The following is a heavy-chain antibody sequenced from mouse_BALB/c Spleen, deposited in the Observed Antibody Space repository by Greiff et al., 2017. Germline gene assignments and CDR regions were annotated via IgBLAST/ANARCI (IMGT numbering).Heavy chain of an antibody. CDR1: GYSITSDYA. CDR3: ARGGNFEAWFAY. V-gene: IGHV3-2*02. Sequence: EVQLQESGPGLVKPSQSLSLICTVTGYSITSDYAWNWIRQFPGNKLEWMGYISYSGSTSYNPSLKSRISITRDTSKNQFFLQLNSVTTEDTATYYCARGGNFEAWFAYWGQGTLVTVSA. D-gene: IGHD2-1*01. CDR2: ISYSGST. J-gene: IGHJ3*01.